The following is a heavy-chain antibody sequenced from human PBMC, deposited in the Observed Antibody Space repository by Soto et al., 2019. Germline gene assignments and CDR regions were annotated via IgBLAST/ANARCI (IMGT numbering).Heavy chain of an antibody. CDR2: INHSGST. D-gene: IGHD3-10*01. CDR1: GGSFSGYY. CDR3: ARGRDRLLWFGETRYNWFDP. J-gene: IGHJ5*02. Sequence: PSETLSLTCAVYGGSFSGYYWSWIRQPPGKGLEWIGEINHSGSTNYNPSLKSRVTISVDTSKNQFSLKLSSVTAADTAVYYCARGRDRLLWFGETRYNWFDPWGQGTLVTVSS. V-gene: IGHV4-34*01.